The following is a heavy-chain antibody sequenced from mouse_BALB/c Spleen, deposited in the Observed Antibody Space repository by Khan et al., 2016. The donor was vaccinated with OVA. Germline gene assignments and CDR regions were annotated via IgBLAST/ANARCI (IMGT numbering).Heavy chain of an antibody. CDR2: IWAGGST. CDR3: ARNRESDYVDY. CDR1: GFSLTSNG. V-gene: IGHV2-9*02. Sequence: QMQLEESGPGLVAPSQSLSITCTVSGFSLTSNGVHWVRQPPGKGLEWLGVIWAGGSTNYNSALMSSLSISKDNSKSQVFLKMNSLQTDDTAMYYCARNRESDYVDYWGQGTTLTVSS. J-gene: IGHJ2*01.